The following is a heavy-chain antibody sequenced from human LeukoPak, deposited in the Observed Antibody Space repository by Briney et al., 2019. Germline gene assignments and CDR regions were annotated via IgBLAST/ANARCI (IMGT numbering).Heavy chain of an antibody. CDR2: INPNSGGT. Sequence: ASVKVSCKASGYTFTGYYMHWVRQAPGQGLEWIAWINPNSGGTNYAQKFQGRVTMTRDTSISTAYLELSRLRSDDTAVYYCARDTGGDSVRDWFDPWGQGTLVTVSS. J-gene: IGHJ5*02. CDR1: GYTFTGYY. V-gene: IGHV1-2*02. D-gene: IGHD4-17*01. CDR3: ARDTGGDSVRDWFDP.